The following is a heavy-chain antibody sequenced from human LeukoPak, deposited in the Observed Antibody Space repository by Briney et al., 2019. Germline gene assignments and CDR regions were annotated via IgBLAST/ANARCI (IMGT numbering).Heavy chain of an antibody. J-gene: IGHJ6*02. CDR3: AKDSTSSGPNYYSGMDV. Sequence: GGPLRLSCTASEFTFDDYGMHWVRQAPGKGLEWVSGISWSGGAVAYADSVKGRFTISRDNAKNSLYLQMNSLRAEDTALYYCAKDSTSSGPNYYSGMDVWGQGTTVTVSS. D-gene: IGHD6-25*01. CDR1: EFTFDDYG. CDR2: ISWSGGAV. V-gene: IGHV3-9*01.